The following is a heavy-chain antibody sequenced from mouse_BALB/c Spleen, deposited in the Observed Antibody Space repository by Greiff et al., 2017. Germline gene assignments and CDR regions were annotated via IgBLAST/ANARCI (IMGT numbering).Heavy chain of an antibody. CDR3: ARNPLSVPRIFDY. CDR1: GYTFTSYW. CDR2: INPSNGRT. D-gene: IGHD5-1*01. V-gene: IGHV1S81*02. J-gene: IGHJ2*01. Sequence: QVQLQQPGAELVKPGASVKLSCKASGYTFTSYWMHWVKQRPGQGLEWIGEINPSNGRTNYNEKFKSKATLTVDKSSSTAYMQLSSLTSEDSAVYYCARNPLSVPRIFDYWGQGTTRTVSA.